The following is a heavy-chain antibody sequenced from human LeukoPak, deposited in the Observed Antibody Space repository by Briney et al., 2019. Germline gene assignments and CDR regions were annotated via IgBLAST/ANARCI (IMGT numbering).Heavy chain of an antibody. CDR1: GGTFSSYA. D-gene: IGHD1-26*01. V-gene: IGHV1-69*13. CDR2: IIPIFGTA. CDR3: ARLISGSYSYGMDV. Sequence: ASVEVSCKASGGTFSSYAISWVRQAPGQGLEWMGGIIPIFGTANYAQKFQGRVTITADESTSTAYMELSSLRSEDTAVYYCARLISGSYSYGMDVWGQGTTVTVSS. J-gene: IGHJ6*02.